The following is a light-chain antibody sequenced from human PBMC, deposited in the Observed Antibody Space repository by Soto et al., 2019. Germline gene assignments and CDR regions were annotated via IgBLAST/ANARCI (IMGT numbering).Light chain of an antibody. CDR2: AAY. CDR1: QAISTY. J-gene: IGKJ4*01. Sequence: DIQMTQAPSSLSASVGDRVTITRRARQAISTYLAWYQQKPGKVPKLLISAAYTLQSGVPPRFSGSGSGTDFTLTISSLQPEDFATYYCQQYDNAPLTFGGGTKVEIK. CDR3: QQYDNAPLT. V-gene: IGKV1-27*01.